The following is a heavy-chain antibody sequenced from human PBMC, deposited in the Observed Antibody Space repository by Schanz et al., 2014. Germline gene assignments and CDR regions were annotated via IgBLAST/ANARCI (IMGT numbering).Heavy chain of an antibody. J-gene: IGHJ3*02. CDR2: IKHDGSEK. D-gene: IGHD3-3*01. CDR1: GFAFDTYW. V-gene: IGHV3-7*01. CDR3: ARVGGTYYDFWSGVPPTVMHDGFDI. Sequence: EVQLVESGGGLVQPGGSLRLSCAASGFAFDTYWMSWVRQAPGKGLEWVANIKHDGSEKYYVDSGKGRFTISRDNAKNSMYLEMNSLRSEDTAVFYCARVGGTYYDFWSGVPPTVMHDGFDIWGQGTMVTVS.